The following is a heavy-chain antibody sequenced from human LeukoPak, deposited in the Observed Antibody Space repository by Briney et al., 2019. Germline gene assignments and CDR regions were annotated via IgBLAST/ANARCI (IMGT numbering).Heavy chain of an antibody. CDR2: ISYDGSNK. CDR3: AKDIYRPTGKWFGVPGDY. J-gene: IGHJ4*02. Sequence: VGSLRLSCAASGFTFSSYGMHWVRQAPGKGLEWVAVISYDGSNKYYADSVKGRFTISRDNSKNTLYLQMNSLRAEDTAVYYCAKDIYRPTGKWFGVPGDYWGQGTLVTVSS. V-gene: IGHV3-30*18. CDR1: GFTFSSYG. D-gene: IGHD3-10*01.